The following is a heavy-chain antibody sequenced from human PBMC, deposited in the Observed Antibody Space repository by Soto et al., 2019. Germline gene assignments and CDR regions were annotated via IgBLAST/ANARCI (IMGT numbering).Heavy chain of an antibody. Sequence: RQAPGKGLEWVSSISSSSSYIYYADSVKGRFTISRDNAKNSLYLQMNSLRAEDTAVYYCARDLITGTMAVWGKGTTVTVSS. CDR3: ARDLITGTMAV. V-gene: IGHV3-21*01. D-gene: IGHD1-20*01. CDR2: ISSSSSYI. J-gene: IGHJ6*04.